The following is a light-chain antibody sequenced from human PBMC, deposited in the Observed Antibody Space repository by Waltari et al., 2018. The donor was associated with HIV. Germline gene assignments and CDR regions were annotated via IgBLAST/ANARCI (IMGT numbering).Light chain of an antibody. CDR2: YDD. CDR1: SSNIGNTA. Sequence: QSVLTQPPSVSEAPRQRVTISCSGSSSNIGNTAVNCYQQVPGKPPKLLIYYDDLLSSGVSDRFSASKSGTSASLAIRGLQSEDEADYYCAAWDDSLNGYVFGSGTKVTVL. J-gene: IGLJ1*01. V-gene: IGLV1-36*01. CDR3: AAWDDSLNGYV.